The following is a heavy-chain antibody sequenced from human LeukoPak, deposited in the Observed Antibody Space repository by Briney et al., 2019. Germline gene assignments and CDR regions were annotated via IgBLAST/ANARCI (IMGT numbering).Heavy chain of an antibody. D-gene: IGHD5-12*01. CDR3: ARAERRDGYNYAFDI. V-gene: IGHV1-69*04. J-gene: IGHJ3*02. CDR2: IIPILGIA. CDR1: GYTFTNYG. Sequence: GASVKVSCKASGYTFTNYGISWVRQAPGQGLEWMGRIIPILGIANYAQKFQGRVTITADKSMSTAYMELSSLRSEDAAVYYCARAERRDGYNYAFDIWGQGTMVTVSS.